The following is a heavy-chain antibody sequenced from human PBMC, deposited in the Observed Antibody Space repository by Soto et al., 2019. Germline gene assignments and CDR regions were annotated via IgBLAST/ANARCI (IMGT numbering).Heavy chain of an antibody. Sequence: GASVKVSCKASGYTCTSYGISWVQQAPGQGLEWMGWISAYNGNTNYAQKLQGRVTMTTDTSTSTAYMELGSLRSDDTAVYYCARVWQTYGMDVWGQGTTVTVSS. V-gene: IGHV1-18*01. J-gene: IGHJ6*02. D-gene: IGHD3-10*01. CDR1: GYTCTSYG. CDR2: ISAYNGNT. CDR3: ARVWQTYGMDV.